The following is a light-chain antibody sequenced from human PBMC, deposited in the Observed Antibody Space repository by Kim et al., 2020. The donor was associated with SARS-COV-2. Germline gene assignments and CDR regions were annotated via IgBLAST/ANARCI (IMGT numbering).Light chain of an antibody. CDR1: KLGDKY. V-gene: IGLV3-1*01. Sequence: SYELTQPPLVSVSPGQTASITCSGDKLGDKYACWYQQKPGQSPVLVIYQDSKRPSGIPERFSGSNSGNTATLTISGTQAMDEADYYCQAWDSSTAVFGGGTPLTVL. CDR3: QAWDSSTAV. J-gene: IGLJ3*02. CDR2: QDS.